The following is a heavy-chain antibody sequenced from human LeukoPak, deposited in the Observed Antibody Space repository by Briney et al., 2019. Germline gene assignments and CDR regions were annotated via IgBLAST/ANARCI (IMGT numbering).Heavy chain of an antibody. CDR1: GGSISSSSYY. CDR2: IYYSGST. V-gene: IGHV4-39*01. D-gene: IGHD6-19*01. CDR3: ARHKVAGVDY. Sequence: PSETLSLTCTVSGGSISSSSYYWGWIRQPPGKGLEWIGSIYYSGSTYYNPSLESRVTISVDTSKNQFSLKLSSVTAADTAVYYCARHKVAGVDYWGQGTLVTVSS. J-gene: IGHJ4*02.